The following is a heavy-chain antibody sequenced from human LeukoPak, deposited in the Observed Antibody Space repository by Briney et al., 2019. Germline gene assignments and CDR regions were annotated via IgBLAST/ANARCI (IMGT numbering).Heavy chain of an antibody. V-gene: IGHV4-61*01. J-gene: IGHJ4*02. D-gene: IGHD3-22*01. Sequence: SETLSFTCTVSGGSVSSGSYYWSWIRQPPGKGLEWIGYIYYSGSTNYNPSLKSRVTISVDTSKNQFSLKLSSVTAADTAVYYCARERGSGYYYLGYWGQGTLVTVSS. CDR3: ARERGSGYYYLGY. CDR2: IYYSGST. CDR1: GGSVSSGSYY.